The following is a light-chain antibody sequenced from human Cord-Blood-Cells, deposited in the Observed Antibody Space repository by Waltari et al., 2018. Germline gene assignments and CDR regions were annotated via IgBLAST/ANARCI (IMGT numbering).Light chain of an antibody. CDR3: QQYGSSP. CDR1: QSVSSSY. J-gene: IGKJ2*01. CDR2: GAS. V-gene: IGKV3-20*01. Sequence: ETVLTQSPVTLSLSPGERATLAGRASQSVSSSYLAWYQQKPGQAPRLLIYGASSSATGIPDRFSGSGSGTDFTLTISRLEPEDFAVYYCQQYGSSPFGQGTKLEIK.